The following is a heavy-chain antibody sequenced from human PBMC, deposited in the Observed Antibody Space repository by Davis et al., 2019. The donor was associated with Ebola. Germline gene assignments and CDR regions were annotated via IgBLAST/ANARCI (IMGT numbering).Heavy chain of an antibody. CDR1: GFTFSSYA. V-gene: IGHV3-23*01. CDR2: ISGSGGST. J-gene: IGHJ1*01. Sequence: GESLKISCAASGFTFSSYAMSWVRQAPGKGLEWVSAISGSGGSTYYADSVKGRFTISRDNSKNTLYLQMNSLRAEDTAVYYCASYYDFWSGYYTGAEYFQHWGQGTLVTVSS. D-gene: IGHD3-3*01. CDR3: ASYYDFWSGYYTGAEYFQH.